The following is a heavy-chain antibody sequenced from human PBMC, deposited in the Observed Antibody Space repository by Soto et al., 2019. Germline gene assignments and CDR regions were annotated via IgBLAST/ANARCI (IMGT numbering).Heavy chain of an antibody. V-gene: IGHV3-33*01. CDR2: IWNDGSDK. J-gene: IGHJ6*02. Sequence: QVQLVESGGGVVQPGRSLRLSCTASGFSLSTYGMHWVHQAPGKGLEWVAVIWNDGSDKYHADSVKGRFTVSRDNSKNTLYLQMNSLRVEDTAVYYCARALGTGTGYYVLPLYYYGLDVWGQGTTVTVSS. CDR1: GFSLSTYG. D-gene: IGHD3-9*01. CDR3: ARALGTGTGYYVLPLYYYGLDV.